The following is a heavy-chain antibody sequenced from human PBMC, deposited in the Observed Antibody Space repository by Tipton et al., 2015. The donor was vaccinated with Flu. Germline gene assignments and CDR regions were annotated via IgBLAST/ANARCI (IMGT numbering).Heavy chain of an antibody. J-gene: IGHJ3*02. D-gene: IGHD1-1*01. V-gene: IGHV3-30*04. Sequence: SLRLSCAASGFTLSRYAIHWVRQAPGKGLEWVAAISYDGSKKYYADSVKGRFSISRDISKDTLYVQVNSLSAEDTAVYYCARPAAGWNNAFDIWGQGTMVTVSS. CDR2: ISYDGSKK. CDR3: ARPAAGWNNAFDI. CDR1: GFTLSRYA.